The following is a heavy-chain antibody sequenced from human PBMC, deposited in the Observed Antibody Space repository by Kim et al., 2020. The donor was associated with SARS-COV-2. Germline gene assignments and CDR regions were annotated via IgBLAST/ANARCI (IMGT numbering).Heavy chain of an antibody. J-gene: IGHJ4*02. CDR3: ARRRTHERGRIAVAVVLY. CDR1: GGSISSSNW. D-gene: IGHD6-19*01. V-gene: IGHV4-4*02. CDR2: IYHSGST. Sequence: SETLSLTCAVSGGSISSSNWWSWVRQPPGKGLEWIGEIYHSGSTNYNPSLKSRVTISVDKSKNQFSLKLSSVTAADTAVYYCARRRTHERGRIAVAVVLYWGQGTLVTVSS.